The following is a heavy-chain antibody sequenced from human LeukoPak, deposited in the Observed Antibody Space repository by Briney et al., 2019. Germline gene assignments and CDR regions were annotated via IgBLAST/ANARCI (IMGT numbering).Heavy chain of an antibody. Sequence: SETLSPTCTVSGGSISSYYWSWIRQPAGKGLEWIGRIYTSGSTNYNPSLKSRVTISIDTSKNQFSLKLSSVTAADTAVYYCARPSLSFSLLGFNTGTFDIWGQGTMVTVSS. V-gene: IGHV4-4*07. CDR2: IYTSGST. D-gene: IGHD7-27*01. CDR1: GGSISSYY. J-gene: IGHJ3*02. CDR3: ARPSLSFSLLGFNTGTFDI.